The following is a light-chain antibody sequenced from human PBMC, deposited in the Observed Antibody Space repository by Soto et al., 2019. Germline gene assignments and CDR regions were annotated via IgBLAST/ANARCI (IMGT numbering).Light chain of an antibody. CDR1: QSVSSY. CDR3: QQYHKWPIN. V-gene: IGKV3-15*01. Sequence: IDMTPSPATRTLSTGERATLSCRASQSVSSYLAWYQQKPGQAPRLLIYGASTRATGIPATFSGSGSGTEFILTISSLQSEDFAVYYCQQYHKWPINFGGGTK. CDR2: GAS. J-gene: IGKJ4*01.